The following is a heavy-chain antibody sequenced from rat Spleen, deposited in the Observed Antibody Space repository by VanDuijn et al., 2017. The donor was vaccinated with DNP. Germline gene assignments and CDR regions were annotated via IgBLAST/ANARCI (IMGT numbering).Heavy chain of an antibody. V-gene: IGHV5-20*01. D-gene: IGHD1-1*01. Sequence: EVQLVESGGGLVQPGRSLKLSCAASGFTFSDYYMAWVRQAPTKGLEWVAYIRYDGGSTYYGDSVKGRFTISRDNAKNTQYLQMDSLRSEDTATYYCARDGAAFDSWGQGVMVTVSS. CDR3: ARDGAAFDS. CDR2: IRYDGGST. CDR1: GFTFSDYY. J-gene: IGHJ2*01.